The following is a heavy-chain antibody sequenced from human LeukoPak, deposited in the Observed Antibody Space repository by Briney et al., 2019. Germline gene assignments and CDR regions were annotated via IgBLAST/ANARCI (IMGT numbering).Heavy chain of an antibody. Sequence: GGSLRLSCAASGFTFSDYYMSWIRQAPGKGLEWVSYISSSGSTIYYADSVKGRFTISRDNAKNSLYLQMNSLRAEDTAVYYCARDRDSSGYYYVWDSYYYYGMDVWGQGTTVTVSS. V-gene: IGHV3-11*01. D-gene: IGHD3-22*01. J-gene: IGHJ6*02. CDR2: ISSSGSTI. CDR3: ARDRDSSGYYYVWDSYYYYGMDV. CDR1: GFTFSDYY.